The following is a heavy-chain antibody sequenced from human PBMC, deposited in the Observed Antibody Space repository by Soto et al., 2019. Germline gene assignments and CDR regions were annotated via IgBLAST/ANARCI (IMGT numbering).Heavy chain of an antibody. CDR3: ATDINWKRRGYYYYYMEG. CDR2: FDPEDGET. D-gene: IGHD1-20*01. V-gene: IGHV1-24*01. Sequence: ASVKVSCKVSGYTPTELSMHWVRQAPGKGLEWMGGFDPEDGETIYAQKFQGRVTMTEDTSTDTAYMELSSLRSEDTAVYYCATDINWKRRGYYYYYMEGWGKGTTVTVSS. CDR1: GYTPTELS. J-gene: IGHJ6*03.